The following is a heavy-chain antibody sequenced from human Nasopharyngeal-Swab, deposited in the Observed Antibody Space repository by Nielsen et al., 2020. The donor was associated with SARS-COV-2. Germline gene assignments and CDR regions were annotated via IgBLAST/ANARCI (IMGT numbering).Heavy chain of an antibody. CDR1: GGTFKNYA. V-gene: IGHV1-69*04. D-gene: IGHD2-21*01. Sequence: SVKVSCKASGGTFKNYAISWVRQAPGQGLEWVGRINPILGMADYAQNFQARVTITADKSTDTAYMELTSLRSEDTAVFYCARIGFVVGRGYHNGMDVWGQGTTVTVSS. CDR2: INPILGMA. J-gene: IGHJ6*02. CDR3: ARIGFVVGRGYHNGMDV.